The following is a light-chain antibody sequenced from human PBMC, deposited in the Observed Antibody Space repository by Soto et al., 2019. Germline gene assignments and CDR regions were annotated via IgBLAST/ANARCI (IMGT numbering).Light chain of an antibody. CDR2: DVS. CDR1: NREVGGYNY. CDR3: SSYTTSNTRQIV. Sequence: SFLAQPSSLSWSPGPSVTISRPGTNREVGGYNYVSWYQHHPGKAPKLMIYDVSNRPSGVSNRFSGSKSGNTASLTISGLQPEDEADYYCSSYTTSNTRQIVFGTGTKVTV. V-gene: IGLV2-14*03. J-gene: IGLJ1*01.